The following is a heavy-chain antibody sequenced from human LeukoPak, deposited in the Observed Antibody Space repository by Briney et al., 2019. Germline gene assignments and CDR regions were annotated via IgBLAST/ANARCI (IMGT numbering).Heavy chain of an antibody. J-gene: IGHJ4*02. CDR3: ARDPGLMVYAISSTAYYFDY. CDR2: INPDSGGT. CDR1: GYTFTGYY. Sequence: ASVKVSCKASGYTFTGYYMHWVRQAPGQRLEWMGWINPDSGGTNIAHNFQGRVTMTRDTSISTAYMELSSLRSDDTAMYFCARDPGLMVYAISSTAYYFDYWGQGTLVTVSS. D-gene: IGHD2-8*01. V-gene: IGHV1-2*02.